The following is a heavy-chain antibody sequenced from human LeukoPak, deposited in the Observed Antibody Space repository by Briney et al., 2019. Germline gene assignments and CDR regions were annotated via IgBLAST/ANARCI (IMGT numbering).Heavy chain of an antibody. V-gene: IGHV4-34*01. D-gene: IGHD3-22*01. CDR2: INHSGST. J-gene: IGHJ4*02. CDR3: ATHTDYDSSGYYVGSRYFDY. CDR1: GGSFSGYY. Sequence: SETLSLTCAVYGGSFSGYYWSWIRQPPGKGLEWIGEINHSGSTNYNPSLKGRVTISVDTSKNQFSLKLSSVTAADTAVYYCATHTDYDSSGYYVGSRYFDYWGQGTLVTVSS.